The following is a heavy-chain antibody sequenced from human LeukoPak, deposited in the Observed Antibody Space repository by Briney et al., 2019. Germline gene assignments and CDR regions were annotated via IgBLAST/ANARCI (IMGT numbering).Heavy chain of an antibody. CDR2: ISGSGGST. Sequence: GGSLRLSCAASGFTFSSYSMNWVRQAPGKGLEWVSAISGSGGSTYYADSVKGRFTISRDNSKNTLYLQMNSLRAEDTAVYYCAKVGYDYVWGSWNYWGQGTLVTVSS. J-gene: IGHJ4*02. CDR3: AKVGYDYVWGSWNY. V-gene: IGHV3-23*01. CDR1: GFTFSSYS. D-gene: IGHD3-16*01.